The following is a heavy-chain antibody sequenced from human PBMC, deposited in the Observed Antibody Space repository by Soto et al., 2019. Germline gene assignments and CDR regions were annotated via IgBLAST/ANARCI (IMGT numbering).Heavy chain of an antibody. CDR3: ARSEGMVRGVGVLDV. J-gene: IGHJ6*02. CDR1: GFTISTNY. Sequence: EVQLVESGGGLVQPVGSLRLSCAASGFTISTNYMSWVRQAPGKGLEWLSIIYSSGSTYYADSVKGRFTISRHNSKNTLYLQINSLRPEDTAVYYCARSEGMVRGVGVLDVWGQGTTVTVSS. V-gene: IGHV3-53*04. D-gene: IGHD3-10*01. CDR2: IYSSGST.